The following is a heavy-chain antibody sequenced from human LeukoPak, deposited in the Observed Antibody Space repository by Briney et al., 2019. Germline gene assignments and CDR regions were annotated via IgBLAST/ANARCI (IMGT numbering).Heavy chain of an antibody. CDR1: GVSISSYY. Sequence: PSETLSLTCTVSGVSISSYYWSWIRQPPGKGLEWIGYIYYSGSTNYNPSLKSRVTISVDTSKNQFSLKLSSVTAADTAVYYCARDLGSDAFDIWGQGTMVTVSS. CDR3: ARDLGSDAFDI. D-gene: IGHD2-15*01. J-gene: IGHJ3*02. CDR2: IYYSGST. V-gene: IGHV4-59*01.